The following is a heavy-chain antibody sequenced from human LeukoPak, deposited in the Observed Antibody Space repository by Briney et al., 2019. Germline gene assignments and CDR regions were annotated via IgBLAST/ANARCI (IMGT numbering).Heavy chain of an antibody. CDR1: GYTFTSCY. D-gene: IGHD1-26*01. CDR2: INPSGGST. J-gene: IGHJ4*02. V-gene: IGHV1-46*01. CDR3: AREGIVGATTVDY. Sequence: ASVKVSCKASGYTFTSCYMHWVRQAPGQGLEWMGIINPSGGSTSFAQKFQGRVTMTRDTSTSTVYMELRSLRSEDTAVYYCAREGIVGATTVDYWGQGTLVTVSS.